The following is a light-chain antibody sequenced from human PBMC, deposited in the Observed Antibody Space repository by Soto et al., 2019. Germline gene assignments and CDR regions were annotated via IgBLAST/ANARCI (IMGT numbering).Light chain of an antibody. J-gene: IGKJ2*01. CDR2: AAS. V-gene: IGKV1D-12*01. CDR3: QQANSSPYT. Sequence: DIQLTQSPSSVSASVGDTVTITCRASQDSSTWLAWYQQKAGNAPKLLVYAASTLQSGVPSRFSGSGSGTEFTLTINSLQREDFVTYYCQQANSSPYTFGQGTILEIK. CDR1: QDSSTW.